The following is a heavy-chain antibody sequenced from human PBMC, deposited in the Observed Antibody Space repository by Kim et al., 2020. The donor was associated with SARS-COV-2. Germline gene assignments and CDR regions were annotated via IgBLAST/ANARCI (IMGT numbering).Heavy chain of an antibody. Sequence: YEGPVKSRITINPDTSKNQLSLQLNSVTPEDTALYYCARGAATGKFSFDYWGQGTLVTVSS. J-gene: IGHJ4*02. V-gene: IGHV6-1*01. D-gene: IGHD6-13*01. CDR3: ARGAATGKFSFDY.